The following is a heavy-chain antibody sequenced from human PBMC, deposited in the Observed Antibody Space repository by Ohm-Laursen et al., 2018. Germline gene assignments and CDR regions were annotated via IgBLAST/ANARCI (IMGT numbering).Heavy chain of an antibody. V-gene: IGHV4-4*07. J-gene: IGHJ4*02. Sequence: SDTLSLTCNVSGGSISNYYWSWIRQPAGTGIERVGRMYSSGSTNYNPSLKSRVTMSFYTSKNQFSLKLSSVTAADTAVYYCARGYYGRGDSWGQGTLVTVSS. CDR2: MYSSGST. CDR1: GGSISNYY. D-gene: IGHD3-10*01. CDR3: ARGYYGRGDS.